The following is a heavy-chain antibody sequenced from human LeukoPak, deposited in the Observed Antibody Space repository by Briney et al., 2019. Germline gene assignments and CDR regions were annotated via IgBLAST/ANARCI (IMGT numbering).Heavy chain of an antibody. D-gene: IGHD3-22*01. CDR2: ISGSGGST. V-gene: IGHV3-23*01. Sequence: GGSLRPSCAVSGFTFSSYAMSWVRQAPGKGLEWVSAISGSGGSTYYADSVKGRFTISRDNSKNTLYLQMNSLRAEDTAVYYCAKDSSGDYDSSGYWNYWGQGTLVTVSS. CDR3: AKDSSGDYDSSGYWNY. J-gene: IGHJ4*02. CDR1: GFTFSSYA.